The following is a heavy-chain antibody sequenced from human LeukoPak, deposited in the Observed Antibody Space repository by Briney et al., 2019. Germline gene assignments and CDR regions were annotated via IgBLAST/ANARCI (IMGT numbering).Heavy chain of an antibody. J-gene: IGHJ6*02. D-gene: IGHD3-3*01. V-gene: IGHV4-59*01. CDR1: GGSIRSYD. CDR2: VYYSGST. Sequence: SETLSLTCTVSGGSIRSYDWSWIRQPPGKGLEWIGYVYYSGSTNYNPSLKSRVTISVDTSKNQFSLKLSSVTAADTAVYYCARLTKDYYYGMDVWGQGTTVTVSS. CDR3: ARLTKDYYYGMDV.